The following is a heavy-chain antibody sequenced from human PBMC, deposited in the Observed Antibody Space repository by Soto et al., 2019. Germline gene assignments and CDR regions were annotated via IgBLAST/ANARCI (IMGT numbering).Heavy chain of an antibody. V-gene: IGHV1-69*13. CDR3: ARVQLILTGYYYFDY. CDR1: GGTFSSYA. J-gene: IGHJ4*02. D-gene: IGHD3-9*01. CDR2: IIPIFGTA. Sequence: ASVKVSCKASGGTFSSYAISWVRQAPGQGLEWMGGIIPIFGTANYAQKFQGRVTITADESTSTAYMELSSLRSEDTAVYYCARVQLILTGYYYFDYWGQGTLVTVSS.